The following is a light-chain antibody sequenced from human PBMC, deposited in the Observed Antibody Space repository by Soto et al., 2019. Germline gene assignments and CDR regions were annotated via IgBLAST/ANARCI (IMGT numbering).Light chain of an antibody. Sequence: EIVLTQSPGTLSLSPGERATLSCRASQSVSNNYLAWYQQKPGQAPRRLIYGASNRATGIPDRFSGSGSGTDFTLNISRLEPEDFAVYYCQQYGSSGTFGQGTKVEIK. CDR2: GAS. V-gene: IGKV3-20*01. CDR3: QQYGSSGT. J-gene: IGKJ1*01. CDR1: QSVSNNY.